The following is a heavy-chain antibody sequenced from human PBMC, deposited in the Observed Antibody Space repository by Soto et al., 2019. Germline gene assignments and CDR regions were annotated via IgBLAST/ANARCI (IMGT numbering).Heavy chain of an antibody. D-gene: IGHD3-16*02. J-gene: IGHJ5*02. CDR3: AAYCYTMTCTHFHGYS. CDR1: GFRFRDYW. Sequence: GGSLRLSCAVSGFRFRDYWMSWVRQAPGKGLEWVANIKQDESDNYYVDSVKGRFTISRDNAKNALYLKMNSLGVEDTAVYYCAAYCYTMTCTHFHGYSWGQGTQVTVSS. CDR2: IKQDESDN. V-gene: IGHV3-7*03.